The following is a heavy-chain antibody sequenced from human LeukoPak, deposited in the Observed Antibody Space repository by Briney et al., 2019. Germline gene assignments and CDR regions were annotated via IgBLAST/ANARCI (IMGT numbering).Heavy chain of an antibody. CDR1: GFTFSSYG. V-gene: IGHV3-30*18. CDR2: ITYDGSNK. CDR3: ANLRRGEPY. J-gene: IGHJ4*02. D-gene: IGHD1-14*01. Sequence: PAGSLTLTCAASGFTFSSYGMHWVRQAPGKGREWVAVITYDGSNKYYTDSVKGRFTISRDNSKNKLDLKMMSLSATDTSVYSCANLRRGEPYWGRGTLVPVSS.